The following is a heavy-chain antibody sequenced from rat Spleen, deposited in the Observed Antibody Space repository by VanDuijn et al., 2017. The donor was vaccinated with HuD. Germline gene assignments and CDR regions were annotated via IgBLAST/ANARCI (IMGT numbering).Heavy chain of an antibody. Sequence: EVQLVESGGGLVQPGRSLKLSCAASGFIFSDYAMAWVRQSPKKGLEWVASISYDGYTTHYRDSVKGRFTISRDNAKSTLYLQMDSLRSEDTATYYCARQYYGYTDWGQGTLVSVSS. CDR3: ARQYYGYTD. CDR1: GFIFSDYA. V-gene: IGHV5-7*01. D-gene: IGHD1-9*01. CDR2: ISYDGYTT. J-gene: IGHJ3*01.